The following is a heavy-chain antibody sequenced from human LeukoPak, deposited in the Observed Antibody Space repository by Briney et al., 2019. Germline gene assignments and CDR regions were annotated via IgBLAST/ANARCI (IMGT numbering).Heavy chain of an antibody. CDR2: IIPILGIA. V-gene: IGHV1-69*04. J-gene: IGHJ5*02. CDR1: GGTFSSYA. D-gene: IGHD2-2*02. CDR3: ARGGDIVVVPAAIPYWFDP. Sequence: AASVKVSCKASGGTFSSYAISWVRQAPGQGLEWMGRIIPILGIANYAQKFQGRVTITADKSTSTAYMELSSLRSEDTAVYYCARGGDIVVVPAAIPYWFDPWGQGTLVTVSS.